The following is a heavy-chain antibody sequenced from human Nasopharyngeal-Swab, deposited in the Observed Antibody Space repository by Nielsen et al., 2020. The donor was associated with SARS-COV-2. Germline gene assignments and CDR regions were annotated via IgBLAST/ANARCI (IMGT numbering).Heavy chain of an antibody. D-gene: IGHD6-19*01. CDR1: GFTFDDYA. V-gene: IGHV3-9*01. J-gene: IGHJ5*02. CDR2: ISWNSGSI. Sequence: SLKISCAASGFTFDDYAMHWVRQAPGKGLEWVSGISWNSGSIGYADSVKGRFTISRDNAKNSLYLQMNSLRAEDTALYYCAKDLSSGWYGWFDPWGQETLVTVSS. CDR3: AKDLSSGWYGWFDP.